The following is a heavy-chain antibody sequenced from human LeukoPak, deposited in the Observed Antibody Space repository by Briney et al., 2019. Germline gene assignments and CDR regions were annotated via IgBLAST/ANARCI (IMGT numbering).Heavy chain of an antibody. CDR3: ASTRARGIVGATTLDY. CDR1: GGSISSGSYY. J-gene: IGHJ4*02. V-gene: IGHV4-61*01. Sequence: SQTLSLTCTVSGGSISSGSYYWSWIRQPPGKGLEWIGYIYYSGSTKYSPSLRSRVTISVDTSKNQSSLKLSSVTAADTAVYYCASTRARGIVGATTLDYWGQGTLVTVSS. CDR2: IYYSGST. D-gene: IGHD1-26*01.